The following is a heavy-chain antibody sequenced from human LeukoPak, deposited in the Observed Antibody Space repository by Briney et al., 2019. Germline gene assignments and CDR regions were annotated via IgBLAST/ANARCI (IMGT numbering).Heavy chain of an antibody. CDR3: ARAPPYSSSGMDV. CDR1: GYTFTGYY. V-gene: IGHV1-2*04. J-gene: IGHJ6*02. CDR2: INPNSGGT. Sequence: ASVKVSCKASGYTFTGYYMHWVRQAPGQGVEWRGWINPNSGGTNYAQKFQGWVTMTRDTSISTAYMELSRLRSDDTAVYYCARAPPYSSSGMDVWGQGTTVTVSS.